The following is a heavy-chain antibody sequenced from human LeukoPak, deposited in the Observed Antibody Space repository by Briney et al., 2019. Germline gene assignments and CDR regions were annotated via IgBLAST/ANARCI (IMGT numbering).Heavy chain of an antibody. Sequence: SETLSLTCTVSGGSISSSSNYWGWIRQPPGKGLEWIGSIYYTGTTYYNPSLKSRVTISVDTSKSQFSLKLSSVTAADTAVYYCARVDPLQNWGKLDYWGQGTLVTVSS. CDR1: GGSISSSSNY. J-gene: IGHJ4*02. V-gene: IGHV4-39*07. CDR2: IYYTGTT. CDR3: ARVDPLQNWGKLDY. D-gene: IGHD7-27*01.